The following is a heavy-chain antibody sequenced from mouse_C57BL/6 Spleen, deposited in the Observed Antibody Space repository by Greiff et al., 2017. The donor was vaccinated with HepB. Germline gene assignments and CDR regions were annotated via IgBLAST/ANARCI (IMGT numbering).Heavy chain of an antibody. V-gene: IGHV1-42*01. D-gene: IGHD2-3*01. CDR2: INPSTGGT. CDR1: GYSFTGYY. Sequence: VQLQQSGPELVKPGASVKISCKASGYSFTGYYMNWVKQSPEKSLEWIGEINPSTGGTTYNQKFKAKATLTVDKSSSTAYMQLKSLTSEDSAVYYCASGYSFAYWGQGTLVTVSA. CDR3: ASGYSFAY. J-gene: IGHJ3*01.